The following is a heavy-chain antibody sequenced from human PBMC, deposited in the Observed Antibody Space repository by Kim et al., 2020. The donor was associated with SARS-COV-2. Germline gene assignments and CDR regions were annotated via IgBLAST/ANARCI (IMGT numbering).Heavy chain of an antibody. V-gene: IGHV4-59*13. Sequence: SDTLSLTCTVSGGSISSYYWSWIRQPPGKGLEWIGYIYYSGSTNYNPSLKSRVTISVDTSKNQFSLKLSSVTAADTAVYYCARVVYGDYANYYFDYWGQGTLVTVSS. D-gene: IGHD4-17*01. CDR2: IYYSGST. CDR1: GGSISSYY. CDR3: ARVVYGDYANYYFDY. J-gene: IGHJ4*02.